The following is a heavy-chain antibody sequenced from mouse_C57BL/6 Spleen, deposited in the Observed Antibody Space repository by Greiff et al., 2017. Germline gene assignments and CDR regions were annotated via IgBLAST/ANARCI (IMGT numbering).Heavy chain of an antibody. CDR3: AKDYDGDYAMDY. CDR1: GYTFPDHT. J-gene: IGHJ4*01. Sequence: HVQLQQSDAELVKPGASVKISCKVSGYTFPDHTIHWMKQRPEQGLEWIGYIFPRDGSTKYNEKFKGKATLTADKASSTAYMQLNRRTSEDAVVYFGAKDYDGDYAMDYWGQGTSVTVSS. D-gene: IGHD2-3*01. CDR2: IFPRDGST. V-gene: IGHV1-78*01.